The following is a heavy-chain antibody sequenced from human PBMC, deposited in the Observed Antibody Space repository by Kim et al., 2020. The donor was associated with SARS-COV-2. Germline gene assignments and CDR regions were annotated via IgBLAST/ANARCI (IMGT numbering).Heavy chain of an antibody. CDR1: GGSFSGYY. Sequence: SETLSLTCAVYGGSFSGYYWSWIRQPPGKGLEWIGEINHSGSTNYNPSLKSRVTISVDTSKNQFSLKLSSVTAADTAVYYCARGLSGVPAAMYYYYYGMDVWGQGTTVTVSS. J-gene: IGHJ6*02. CDR2: INHSGST. V-gene: IGHV4-34*01. CDR3: ARGLSGVPAAMYYYYYGMDV. D-gene: IGHD2-2*01.